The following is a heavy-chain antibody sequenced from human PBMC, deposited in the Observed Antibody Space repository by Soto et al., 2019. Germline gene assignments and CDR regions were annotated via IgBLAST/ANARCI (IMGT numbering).Heavy chain of an antibody. V-gene: IGHV4-59*01. Sequence: SETLSLTCTVSGGSISGYYWSWIRQPPGKELEWIGYIYNSGSTDYNPSLKSRVTISMDMSKNQFSLNLSSVTAADTAFYYCARSARPAIKPRPYYFDYCGQGTLVTVSS. CDR2: IYNSGST. CDR1: GGSISGYY. D-gene: IGHD2-2*01. CDR3: ARSARPAIKPRPYYFDY. J-gene: IGHJ4*02.